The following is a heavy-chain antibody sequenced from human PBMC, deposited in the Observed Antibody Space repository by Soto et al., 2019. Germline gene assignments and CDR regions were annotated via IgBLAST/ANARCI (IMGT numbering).Heavy chain of an antibody. CDR2: IYWDDDE. J-gene: IGHJ4*02. D-gene: IGHD3-22*01. V-gene: IGHV2-5*02. Sequence: QITLKESGPTLVKPTQTLTLTCTFTGFSLTTSGVGVGWIRQPPGKALEWLALIYWDDDERYSPTLKSSLTIVKNTSKNPVILTMTNMDPVDTDTYYCAGDSSGLYGFHSCVQGTLVTVSS. CDR1: GFSLTTSGVG. CDR3: AGDSSGLYGFHS.